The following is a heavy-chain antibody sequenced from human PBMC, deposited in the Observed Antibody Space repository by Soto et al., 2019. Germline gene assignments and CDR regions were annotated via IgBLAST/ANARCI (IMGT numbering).Heavy chain of an antibody. V-gene: IGHV1-69*01. CDR1: GGTFSSYA. J-gene: IGHJ6*02. CDR2: IIPIFGTA. D-gene: IGHD4-17*01. CDR3: ARRLDTTTVLDYYYGMDV. Sequence: QVQLVQSGAEVKKPGSSVKVSCKASGGTFSSYAISWVRQAPGQGLEWMGGIIPIFGTANYAQKFQGRVTITADESTSTAYMELRSLRSEDTAVYYCARRLDTTTVLDYYYGMDVWGQGTTVTVSS.